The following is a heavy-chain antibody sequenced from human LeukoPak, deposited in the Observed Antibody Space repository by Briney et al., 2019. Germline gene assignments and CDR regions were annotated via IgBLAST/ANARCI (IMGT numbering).Heavy chain of an antibody. CDR1: GFTFSSYG. J-gene: IGHJ6*04. D-gene: IGHD6-19*01. Sequence: GRSLRLSCAASGFTFSSYGMHWVRQAPGKGLEWVAVISYDGSNKYYADSVKGRFTISRDNSKNTLYLQMNSLRAEDTAVYYCAKGHGAAVAGAYYYGIDVWGKGTTVTVS. CDR2: ISYDGSNK. V-gene: IGHV3-30*18. CDR3: AKGHGAAVAGAYYYGIDV.